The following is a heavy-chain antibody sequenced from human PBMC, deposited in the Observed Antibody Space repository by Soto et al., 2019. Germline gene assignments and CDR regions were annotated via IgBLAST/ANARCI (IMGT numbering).Heavy chain of an antibody. Sequence: ASVKVSCKASGYTFTRSGISWVRQAPGQGLEWMGWISTYNGDTNYAQTFQGRVTMTTDTSTSTVHMEVRSLRSDDTAVYYCAREGVAPYYYYGMDLWGQGTPVTGSS. CDR1: GYTFTRSG. V-gene: IGHV1-18*01. D-gene: IGHD2-21*01. CDR2: ISTYNGDT. CDR3: AREGVAPYYYYGMDL. J-gene: IGHJ6*02.